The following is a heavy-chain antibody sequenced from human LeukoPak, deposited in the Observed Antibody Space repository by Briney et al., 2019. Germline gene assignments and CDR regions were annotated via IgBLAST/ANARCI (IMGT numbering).Heavy chain of an antibody. V-gene: IGHV3-7*01. CDR2: IKQDGSEK. CDR1: GFTSSSSW. J-gene: IGHJ5*02. CDR3: ARDGPYSTSSTHPP. Sequence: GGSLRLSCAASGFTSSSSWMSWVRQAPGKGLEWVANIKQDGSEKYYVGFVKGRFTISRDNAKNSLYLQMDSLRAEDTAVYYCARDGPYSTSSTHPPWGQGTLVTVSS. D-gene: IGHD6-6*01.